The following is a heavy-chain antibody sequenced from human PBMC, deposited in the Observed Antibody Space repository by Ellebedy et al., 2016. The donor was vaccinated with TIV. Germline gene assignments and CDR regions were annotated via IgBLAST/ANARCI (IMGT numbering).Heavy chain of an antibody. J-gene: IGHJ4*02. CDR1: GVNISRDT. V-gene: IGHV3-23*01. Sequence: PGGSLRLSCEVSGVNISRDTVSWVRQTPGKGLEWVSAISGSGATTYYAESVKGRFTISRDNSKSTLYLQMNALRGEDKAVYYCAKPPVGVIAYFDSWGQGTQVTVSS. CDR3: AKPPVGVIAYFDS. CDR2: ISGSGATT. D-gene: IGHD6-13*01.